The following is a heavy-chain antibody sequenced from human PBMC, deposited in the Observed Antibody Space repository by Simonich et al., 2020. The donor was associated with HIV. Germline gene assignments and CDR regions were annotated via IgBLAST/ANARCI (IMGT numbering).Heavy chain of an antibody. CDR3: TRGVDYYFDY. Sequence: QVQLQQWGAGLLKPSETLSLTCAVYGGSFSGNYWSWIRQSPGKGLEWIGEINHSGSSNYNPSLKSRVTISVDASKNQFSLKLSSVTAADTAVYYCTRGVDYYFDYWGQGTLVTVSS. J-gene: IGHJ4*02. V-gene: IGHV4-34*01. CDR2: INHSGSS. D-gene: IGHD3-9*01. CDR1: GGSFSGNY.